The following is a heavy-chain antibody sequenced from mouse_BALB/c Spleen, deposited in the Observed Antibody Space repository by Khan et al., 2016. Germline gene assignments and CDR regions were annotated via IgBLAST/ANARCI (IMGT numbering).Heavy chain of an antibody. J-gene: IGHJ3*01. CDR2: INPDNGGT. D-gene: IGHD2-1*01. CDR1: GYTFTDYN. CDR3: ARKEEGNYWFAY. Sequence: VQLQQSGPELVKPGPSVTIPCKASGYTFTDYNMDWVKQSHGKSLEWIGDINPDNGGTIYNQKFNGKSTLTVDQSSSKAYMELRSVTTEDIAVYYCARKEEGNYWFAYWGQGTLVTVSA. V-gene: IGHV1-18*01.